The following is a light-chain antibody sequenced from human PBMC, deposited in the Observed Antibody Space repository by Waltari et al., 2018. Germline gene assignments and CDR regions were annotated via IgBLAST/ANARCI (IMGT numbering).Light chain of an antibody. CDR3: SSYTTSGTLV. J-gene: IGLJ1*01. V-gene: IGLV2-14*01. CDR1: SSDVGAYDF. Sequence: QSVPTQPASVSGSPGQSITISCTGTSSDVGAYDFVSWHQQSPGKAPQVMIYGVNNRPSGVSNRFSGSKSGNTASLIISGLQADDEADYYCSSYTTSGTLVFGTGTKVTVL. CDR2: GVN.